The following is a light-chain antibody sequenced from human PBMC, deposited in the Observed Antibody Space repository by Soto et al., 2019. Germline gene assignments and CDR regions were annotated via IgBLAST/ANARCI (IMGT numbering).Light chain of an antibody. Sequence: DIQMTQSPSTLSASVGDRVTITCRASQSISNWLAWYQQKPGKAPKVLIYDASSLQSGVPSRFRGSGSGTEFTLTISTLQPDDFATYYRQQYNSYSWTFGQGTKV. J-gene: IGKJ1*01. CDR1: QSISNW. V-gene: IGKV1-5*01. CDR2: DAS. CDR3: QQYNSYSWT.